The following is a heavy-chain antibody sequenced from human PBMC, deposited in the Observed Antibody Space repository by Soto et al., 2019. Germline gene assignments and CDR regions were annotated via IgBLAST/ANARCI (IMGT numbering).Heavy chain of an antibody. CDR1: GYPFSSYY. D-gene: IGHD3-22*01. V-gene: IGHV1-46*01. Sequence: XSVKGAYKASGYPFSSYYMRWVRQAPGQGLEWMGIINPSGGSTSYAQKFQCRVTMTRDTSTSTVYMELSSLRSEDTAVYYCARGEVYYDSSGGAFDIWGQGTMVTVSS. CDR3: ARGEVYYDSSGGAFDI. CDR2: INPSGGST. J-gene: IGHJ3*02.